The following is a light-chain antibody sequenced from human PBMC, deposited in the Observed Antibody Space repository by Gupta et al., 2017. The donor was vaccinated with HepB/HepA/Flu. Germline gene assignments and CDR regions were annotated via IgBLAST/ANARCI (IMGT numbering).Light chain of an antibody. CDR2: YDS. J-gene: IGLJ2*01. V-gene: IGLV3-21*04. CDR1: NIGSKS. CDR3: QVWDSSSDHPGVV. Sequence: SYVLTQPPSVSVAPGKTARITCGGNNIGSKSVHWYQQKPGQAPVLVIYYDSYRPSGIPERFSGSNSGNTATLTISRVEAGDEADYYCQVWDSSSDHPGVVFGGGTKLTVL.